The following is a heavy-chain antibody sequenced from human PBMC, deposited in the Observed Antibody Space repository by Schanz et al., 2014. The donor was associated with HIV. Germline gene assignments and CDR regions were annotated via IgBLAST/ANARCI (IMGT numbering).Heavy chain of an antibody. V-gene: IGHV3-33*06. J-gene: IGHJ4*02. D-gene: IGHD7-27*01. Sequence: QVQLVESGGGVVQPGRSLRLSCAASGITFSTSGMHWVRQAPGKGLEWVAVIWYDGSNKYYADSVKGRFTISRDNSKNTLYLQMNSLRVEDTAVYYCANEEVPNDYWGQGTLVTVSS. CDR3: ANEEVPNDY. CDR1: GITFSTSG. CDR2: IWYDGSNK.